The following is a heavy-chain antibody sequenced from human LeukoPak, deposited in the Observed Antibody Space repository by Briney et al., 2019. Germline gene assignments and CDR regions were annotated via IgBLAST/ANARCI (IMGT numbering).Heavy chain of an antibody. V-gene: IGHV4-39*07. CDR3: ARESTAMVTFLDY. J-gene: IGHJ4*02. D-gene: IGHD5-18*01. Sequence: PSETLSLTCTVSGGSISSSNYYWGWIRQPPGKGLEWIGSIYYSGSTYYNPSLKSRVTISVDTSMNQFSLKLSSVTAADTAVYYCARESTAMVTFLDYWGQGTLVTVSS. CDR1: GGSISSSNYY. CDR2: IYYSGST.